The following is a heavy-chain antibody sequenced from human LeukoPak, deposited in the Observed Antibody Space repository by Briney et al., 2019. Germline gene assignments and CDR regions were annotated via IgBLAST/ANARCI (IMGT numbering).Heavy chain of an antibody. CDR3: ARSVPGYQLLYHWFDP. CDR2: IYTSGST. V-gene: IGHV4-4*07. J-gene: IGHJ5*02. D-gene: IGHD2-2*02. Sequence: SETLSLTCTVSGGSISSYYWSWIRQPAGKGLEWIGRIYTSGSTNYNPSLKSRVTMSVDTSKNQFSLKLSSVTAADTAVYYCARSVPGYQLLYHWFDPWGQGTLVTVSS. CDR1: GGSISSYY.